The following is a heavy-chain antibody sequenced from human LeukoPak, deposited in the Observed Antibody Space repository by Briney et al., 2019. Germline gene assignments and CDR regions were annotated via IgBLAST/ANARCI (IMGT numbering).Heavy chain of an antibody. CDR1: GFTFSNSW. V-gene: IGHV3-7*01. CDR3: ARGLKDYYDSSGYVDY. Sequence: GGSLRLSCAASGFTFSNSWMSWVRQTPGKGLEWVATIKPDGSAQYYVDSVKGRFTISRDNAKNSLFLQIDSLRAEDTAVYYCARGLKDYYDSSGYVDYWGQGTLVTVSS. CDR2: IKPDGSAQ. J-gene: IGHJ4*02. D-gene: IGHD3-22*01.